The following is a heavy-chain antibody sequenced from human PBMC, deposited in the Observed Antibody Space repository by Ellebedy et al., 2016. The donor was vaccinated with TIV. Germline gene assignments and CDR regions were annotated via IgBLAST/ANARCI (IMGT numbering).Heavy chain of an antibody. CDR2: VRGYNGNT. CDR1: GYSFTSYG. D-gene: IGHD1-14*01. V-gene: IGHV1-18*01. J-gene: IGHJ6*02. Sequence: AASVKVSCKASGYSFTSYGINWVRQAPGQGLDWMAWVRGYNGNTHFAQRFQGRLTLTIDTSTRTASMELRSLRPDDTAMYSCAGANTPLHPRDGMDVWGQGTTVAVTS. CDR3: AGANTPLHPRDGMDV.